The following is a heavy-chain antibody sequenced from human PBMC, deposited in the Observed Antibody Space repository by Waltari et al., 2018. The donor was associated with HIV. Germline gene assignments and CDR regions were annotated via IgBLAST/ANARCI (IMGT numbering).Heavy chain of an antibody. CDR2: ICNDGHST. Sequence: EVQLVESGGGLVQPGGSLRLSCSASGFTFSSYAMPWVRQAPGKGLEYFSAICNDGHSTYYADSVKGIFTISRDNSKNTLNLQMSSLRAEDTAVYYCVKEGGYCSGGRCYYYGMDVWGQGTTVTVSS. CDR1: GFTFSSYA. CDR3: VKEGGYCSGGRCYYYGMDV. D-gene: IGHD2-15*01. V-gene: IGHV3-64D*06. J-gene: IGHJ6*02.